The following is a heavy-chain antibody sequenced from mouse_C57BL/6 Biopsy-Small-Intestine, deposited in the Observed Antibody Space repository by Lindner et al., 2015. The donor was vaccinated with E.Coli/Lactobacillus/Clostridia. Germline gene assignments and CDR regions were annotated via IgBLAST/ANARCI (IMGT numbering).Heavy chain of an antibody. D-gene: IGHD1-1*01. J-gene: IGHJ4*01. Sequence: VQLQESGPELVKPGASVKMSCKASGYTFTDYNMHWVKQSHGKSLEWIGYINPNNGGTNYNQKLKGKATLTVNKSSSTAYMELRSLTSEDSAVYYCARFIPYYYGSYYYAMDYWGQGTSVTVSS. V-gene: IGHV1-22*01. CDR2: INPNNGGT. CDR1: GYTFTDYN. CDR3: ARFIPYYYGSYYYAMDY.